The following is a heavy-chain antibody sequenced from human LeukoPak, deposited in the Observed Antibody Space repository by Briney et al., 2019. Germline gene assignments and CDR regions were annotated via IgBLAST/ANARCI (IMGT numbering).Heavy chain of an antibody. J-gene: IGHJ4*02. D-gene: IGHD6-13*01. CDR1: GGSISSYY. CDR3: ATTMYSSSWYCFDY. V-gene: IGHV4-4*07. Sequence: PSETLSLTCTVSGGSISSYYWSWIRQPAGKGLVWIGRIYTSGSTNHNPSLKSRVTMSVDTSKNQFSLKLSSVTAADTAVYYCATTMYSSSWYCFDYWGQGTLVTVSS. CDR2: IYTSGST.